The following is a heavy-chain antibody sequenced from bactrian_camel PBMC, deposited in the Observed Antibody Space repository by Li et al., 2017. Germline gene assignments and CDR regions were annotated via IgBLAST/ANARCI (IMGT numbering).Heavy chain of an antibody. V-gene: IGHV3S1*01. D-gene: IGHD2*01. J-gene: IGHJ4*01. CDR2: IYTGDGLT. Sequence: VQLVESGGGLVQPGGSLRLSCAASGWIFSSYYMNWVRQAPGKNLEWVSTIYTGDGLTKSADSVKGRFAMSRDNAKNMVYLQMNNLKSEDTALYYCAKALGAGNYYTGEYGYWGQGTQVTVS. CDR1: GWIFSSYY. CDR3: AKALGAGNYYTGEYGY.